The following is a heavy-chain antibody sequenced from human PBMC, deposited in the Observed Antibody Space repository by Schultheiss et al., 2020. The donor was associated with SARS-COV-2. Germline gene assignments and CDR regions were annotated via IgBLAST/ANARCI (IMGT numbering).Heavy chain of an antibody. D-gene: IGHD3-22*01. V-gene: IGHV3-30*18. J-gene: IGHJ4*02. CDR1: GFTFSSYG. CDR3: AKLAYYYDSSGYYYEAEADLDY. CDR2: ISYDGSNK. Sequence: GGSLRLSCAASGFTFSSYGMHWVRQAPGKGLEWVAVISYDGSNKYYADSVKGRFTISRDNSKNTLYLQMNSLRAEDTAVYYCAKLAYYYDSSGYYYEAEADLDYWGQGTLVTVSS.